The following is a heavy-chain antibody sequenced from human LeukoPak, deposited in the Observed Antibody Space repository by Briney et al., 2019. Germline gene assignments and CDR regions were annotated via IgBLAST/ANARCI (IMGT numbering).Heavy chain of an antibody. J-gene: IGHJ5*02. Sequence: VASVKVSCKASGGTFSSYAVSWVRLTPGQGLEWLGGIIPVFGTTTYAQKFQAKVTMTADKSTNTAYLEISSLTSDDTAVYFCARTLVGPWFGEFDWFDPWGQGTLVTVSS. CDR1: GGTFSSYA. CDR2: IIPVFGTT. CDR3: ARTLVGPWFGEFDWFDP. D-gene: IGHD3-10*01. V-gene: IGHV1-69*06.